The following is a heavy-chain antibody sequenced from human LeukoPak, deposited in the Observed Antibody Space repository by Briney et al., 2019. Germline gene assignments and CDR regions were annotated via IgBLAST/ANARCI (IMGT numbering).Heavy chain of an antibody. D-gene: IGHD5-12*01. CDR3: AKHYDGLDF. Sequence: PSETLSLTCTVSGGSISNYYWNWLRQPPGKGLEWVGYIYYSGSTNYNPSLKTRLTISVGTSKNRISLKLNSVTAADTAVYYCAKHYDGLDFWGQGTLVTVSS. J-gene: IGHJ4*02. V-gene: IGHV4-59*08. CDR1: GGSISNYY. CDR2: IYYSGST.